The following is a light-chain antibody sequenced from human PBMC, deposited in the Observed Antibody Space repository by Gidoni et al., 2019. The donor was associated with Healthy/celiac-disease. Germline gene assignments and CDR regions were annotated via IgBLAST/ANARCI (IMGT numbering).Light chain of an antibody. CDR1: QSVSSSY. Sequence: EIVLTQSPGTLSLSPGERATLSCRASQSVSSSYLAWYHQKPGQAPRLLIYGASSRATGIPDRFSGSGSGTDFTLTISRLEPEDFAVYYCQQYGSSPPWTFXXXTKVEIK. CDR3: QQYGSSPPWT. CDR2: GAS. V-gene: IGKV3-20*01. J-gene: IGKJ1*01.